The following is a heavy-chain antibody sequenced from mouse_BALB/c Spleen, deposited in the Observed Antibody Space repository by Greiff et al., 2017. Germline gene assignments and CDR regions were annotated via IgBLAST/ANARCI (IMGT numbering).Heavy chain of an antibody. V-gene: IGHV5-17*02. CDR2: ISSGSSTI. CDR3: ARSDAEDYYAMDY. J-gene: IGHJ4*01. Sequence: EVQRVESGGGLVQPGGSRKLSCAASGFTFSSFGMHWVRQAPEKGLEWVAYISSGSSTIYYADTVKGRFTISRDNPKNTLFLQMTSLRSEDTAMYYCARSDAEDYYAMDYWGQGTSVTVSS. CDR1: GFTFSSFG.